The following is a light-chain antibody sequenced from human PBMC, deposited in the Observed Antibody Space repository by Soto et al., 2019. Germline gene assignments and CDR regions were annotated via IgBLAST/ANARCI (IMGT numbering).Light chain of an antibody. Sequence: QSALTQPPSASGSPGQSVTISCTGTSSDVGRNHYVSWYQFLPGKVPKVMIYEVDKRPSGVPDRFSGSRSGNTASLTVSGLQPEDEGDYFSSSYPGSANLLFGGGTKLTVL. J-gene: IGLJ2*01. V-gene: IGLV2-8*01. CDR2: EVD. CDR3: SSYPGSANLL. CDR1: SSDVGRNHY.